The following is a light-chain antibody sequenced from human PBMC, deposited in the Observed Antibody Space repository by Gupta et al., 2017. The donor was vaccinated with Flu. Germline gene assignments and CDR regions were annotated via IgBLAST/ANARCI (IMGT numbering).Light chain of an antibody. CDR3: QVWASSSDRGV. Sequence: SYALTQPPSVSVAPGQTARITCGGNNIATKAVHWYQQKSGQAPVLVGNEDSDRPSGIPERFAGSNSGNTDNLNISRVEAADEADDDGQVWASSSDRGVFGGGTKLTVL. CDR1: NIATKA. CDR2: EDS. J-gene: IGLJ3*02. V-gene: IGLV3-21*02.